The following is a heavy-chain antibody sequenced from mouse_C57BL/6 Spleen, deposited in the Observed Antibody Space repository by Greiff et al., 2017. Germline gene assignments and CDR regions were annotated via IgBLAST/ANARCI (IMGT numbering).Heavy chain of an antibody. D-gene: IGHD1-1*01. CDR2: IDPEDGET. CDR1: GFNITDYY. J-gene: IGHJ1*03. CDR3: ASGNRVVEGWYFGV. V-gene: IGHV14-2*01. Sequence: EVQLQQSGAELVKPGASVKLSCTASGFNITDYYLHWVKQRTEQGLEWIGRIDPEDGETKYAPKFQVKATITADTSSNTAYLRHSSLTSEDSAVDCCASGNRVVEGWYFGVWGTGGTGTGSS.